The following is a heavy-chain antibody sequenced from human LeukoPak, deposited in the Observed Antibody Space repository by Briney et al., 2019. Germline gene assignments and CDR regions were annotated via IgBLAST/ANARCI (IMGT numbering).Heavy chain of an antibody. Sequence: SGTLSLTCAVYGGSFSGYYWSWIRQPPGKGLEWIGEINHSGSTNYNPSLKSRVTISVDTSKNQFSLKLSSVTAADTAVYYCARGRAARPRPFSYWGQGTLVTVSS. V-gene: IGHV4-34*01. CDR2: INHSGST. CDR3: ARGRAARPRPFSY. CDR1: GGSFSGYY. J-gene: IGHJ4*02. D-gene: IGHD6-6*01.